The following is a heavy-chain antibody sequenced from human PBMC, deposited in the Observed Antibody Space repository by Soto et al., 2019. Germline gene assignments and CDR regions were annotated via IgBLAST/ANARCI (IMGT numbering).Heavy chain of an antibody. CDR3: ARDPWAADY. J-gene: IGHJ4*02. V-gene: IGHV3-66*01. CDR2: IYSGGST. CDR1: GFTVSTKY. Sequence: GGSLRLSCAASGFTVSTKYISWVRQAPGKGLEWVSVIYSGGSTFYADSVRGRFTISRDNSKNTVNLQMNSLRAEDTAVYYCARDPWAADYWGQGTLVTVSS. D-gene: IGHD3-16*01.